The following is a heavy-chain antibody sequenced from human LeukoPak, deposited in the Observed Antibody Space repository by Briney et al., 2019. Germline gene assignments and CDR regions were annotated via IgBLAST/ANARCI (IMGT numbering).Heavy chain of an antibody. CDR3: ARGTIAVAARHYYYYYYMDV. D-gene: IGHD6-19*01. J-gene: IGHJ6*03. CDR1: GGSISSGSYY. V-gene: IGHV4-61*02. Sequence: PSQTLSLTCTVSGGSISSGSYYRSWIRQPAGKGLEWIGRIYTSGSTNYNPSLKSRVTISVDTSKNQFSLKLSSVTAADTAVYYCARGTIAVAARHYYYYYYMDVWGKGTTVTVSS. CDR2: IYTSGST.